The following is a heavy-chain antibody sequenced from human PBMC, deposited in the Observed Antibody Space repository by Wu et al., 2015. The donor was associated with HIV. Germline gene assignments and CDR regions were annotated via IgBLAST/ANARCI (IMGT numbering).Heavy chain of an antibody. V-gene: IGHV1-69-2*01. D-gene: IGHD1-26*01. CDR3: ATGGSHPGI. CDR1: GYIFTDYY. Sequence: EVLLIQSGAEVKKPGTTVKISCKVSGYIFTDYYIHWVQQAPGKGLEWMGIVDPKDGEAKYAQRFQGRVTIVADTSTETVYLEINSLRSEDTAVYYCATGGSHPGIWGQGTMVTVSS. J-gene: IGHJ3*02. CDR2: VDPKDGEA.